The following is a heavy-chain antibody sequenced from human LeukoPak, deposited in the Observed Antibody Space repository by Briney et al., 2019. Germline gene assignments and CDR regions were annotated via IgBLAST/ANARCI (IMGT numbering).Heavy chain of an antibody. CDR3: ARHGGLTEGWFDP. CDR1: GYIFPNYW. V-gene: IGHV5-51*01. J-gene: IGHJ5*02. Sequence: GESLKISCKGSGYIFPNYWIGWVRQMPGKGLEWMGIIYPGDSDTRYSPSFQGQVTISADKSISTAYLQWSSLKASDTAMYYCARHGGLTEGWFDPWGQGTLVTVSS. CDR2: IYPGDSDT. D-gene: IGHD3-9*01.